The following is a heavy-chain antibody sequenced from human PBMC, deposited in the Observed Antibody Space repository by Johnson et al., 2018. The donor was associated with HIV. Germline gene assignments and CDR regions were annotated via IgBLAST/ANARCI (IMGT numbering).Heavy chain of an antibody. CDR3: ARGVYSSSWYGAFDI. Sequence: VPLVESGGGLVQPGGSLRLSCAASGFTVSSNYMSWVRQAPGQGLEWVSVIYSGGSTNYADSVKGRFTISRDISKNTLYLQMNSLRAEDTAVYYCARGVYSSSWYGAFDIWGQGTMVTVSS. CDR1: GFTVSSNY. J-gene: IGHJ3*02. D-gene: IGHD6-13*01. CDR2: IYSGGST. V-gene: IGHV3-66*01.